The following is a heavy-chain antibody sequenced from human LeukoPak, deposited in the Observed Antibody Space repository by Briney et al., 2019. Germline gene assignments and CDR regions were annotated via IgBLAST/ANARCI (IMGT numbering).Heavy chain of an antibody. D-gene: IGHD3-10*01. V-gene: IGHV3-30*04. CDR3: AGDGLGYYGSGSPQNYFDY. J-gene: IGHJ4*02. Sequence: GRSLRLSCAASGFTFSSYAMHWVRQAPGKGLEWVAVISYDGSNKYYADSVKGRFTISRDNSKNTLYLQMNSLRAEDTAVYYCAGDGLGYYGSGSPQNYFDYWGQGTLVTVSS. CDR2: ISYDGSNK. CDR1: GFTFSSYA.